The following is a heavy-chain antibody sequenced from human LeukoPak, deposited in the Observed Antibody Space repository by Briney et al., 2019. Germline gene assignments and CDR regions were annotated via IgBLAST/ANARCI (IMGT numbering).Heavy chain of an antibody. J-gene: IGHJ4*02. Sequence: GGSLRLSCVASGFTFSNYWMHWVRQAPGKGLVWVSRITSDGSGTVNADSVKGRFTISRHNTKNILYLQMNSLRADDTALYYCARDGSGSVDFDYWGQGTLVTVSS. V-gene: IGHV3-74*01. CDR1: GFTFSNYW. CDR2: ITSDGSGT. D-gene: IGHD2-2*03. CDR3: ARDGSGSVDFDY.